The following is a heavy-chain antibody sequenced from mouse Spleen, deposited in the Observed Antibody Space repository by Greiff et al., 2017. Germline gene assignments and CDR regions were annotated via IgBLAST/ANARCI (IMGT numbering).Heavy chain of an antibody. CDR3: ARGAMITTGTGYYAMDY. V-gene: IGHV1-69*01. CDR1: GYTFTSYW. D-gene: IGHD2-4*01. Sequence: QVHLQQPGAELVMPGAPVKLSCKASGYTFTSYWLHWVKQRPGQGFEWIGEIDLSGSYTHYNQKFKGMATLTVDKSSSTASMQVSSLTSEDSAVYYCARGAMITTGTGYYAMDYWGQGTSGTGSS. CDR2: IDLSGSYT. J-gene: IGHJ4*01.